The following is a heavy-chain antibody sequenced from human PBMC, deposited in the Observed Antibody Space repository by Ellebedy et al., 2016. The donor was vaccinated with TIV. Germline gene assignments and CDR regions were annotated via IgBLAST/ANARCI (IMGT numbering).Heavy chain of an antibody. CDR3: ATDGSYGDYLSPTHAFEI. Sequence: GESLKISCAASGFSFRSYWMSWVCQAPGKGLEWVANINQDGSQKYYVDSVKGRFTISRDSAKNSLYLQMNSLRVDDAAMYYCATDGSYGDYLSPTHAFEIWGQGTMLIVSS. CDR1: GFSFRSYW. V-gene: IGHV3-7*01. J-gene: IGHJ3*02. D-gene: IGHD1-26*01. CDR2: INQDGSQK.